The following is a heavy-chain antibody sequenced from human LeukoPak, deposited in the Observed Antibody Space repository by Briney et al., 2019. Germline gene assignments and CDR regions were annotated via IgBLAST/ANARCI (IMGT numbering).Heavy chain of an antibody. J-gene: IGHJ4*02. CDR2: ISGSGGST. CDR3: AKLTMIVEVGY. Sequence: GGSLRLSCAASGFTFSSYAMSWVRQAPGKGLERVSAISGSGGSTYYADSVKGRFTISRDNSKNTLYLQMNSLRAEDTAVYYCAKLTMIVEVGYWGQGTLVTVSS. CDR1: GFTFSSYA. D-gene: IGHD3-22*01. V-gene: IGHV3-23*01.